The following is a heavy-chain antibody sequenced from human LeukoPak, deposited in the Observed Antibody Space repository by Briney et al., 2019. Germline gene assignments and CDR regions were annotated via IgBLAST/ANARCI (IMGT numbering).Heavy chain of an antibody. CDR1: GGSISSYY. Sequence: KPSETLSLTCTVSGGSISSYYRSWIRQPPGKGLEWIGYIYYSGSTNYNPSLKSRVTISVDTSKNQFSLKLSSVTAADTAVYYCARAMVVAATHNWFDPWGQGTLVTVSS. V-gene: IGHV4-59*01. CDR3: ARAMVVAATHNWFDP. CDR2: IYYSGST. D-gene: IGHD2-15*01. J-gene: IGHJ5*02.